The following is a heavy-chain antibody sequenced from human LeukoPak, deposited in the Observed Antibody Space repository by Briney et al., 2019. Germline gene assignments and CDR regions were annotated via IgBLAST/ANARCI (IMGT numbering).Heavy chain of an antibody. CDR3: ARNLENSFDF. Sequence: SETLSLTCSVSGGSISSYYWNWIRQPPGKGLEWIGYVFYTGSTNYNPSLESRVTISVDTSKNQFSLKLSSVTAADTAVYCCARNLENSFDFWGQGTLVTVSS. J-gene: IGHJ4*02. V-gene: IGHV4-59*08. CDR2: VFYTGST. CDR1: GGSISSYY.